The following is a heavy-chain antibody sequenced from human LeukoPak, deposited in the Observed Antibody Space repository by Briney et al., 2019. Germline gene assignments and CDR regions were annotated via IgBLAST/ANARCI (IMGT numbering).Heavy chain of an antibody. CDR3: AIRILGYCSGDSCRTYYFDY. D-gene: IGHD2-15*01. Sequence: PSETLSLTCTVSGASISSSGYYWGWIRQPPGKGLEWIGSFYYSGSPYYNPCLKSRVTIFADTSKNQFSVKLSSVTAADTAVYYCAIRILGYCSGDSCRTYYFDYWGQGTLATVSS. V-gene: IGHV4-39*01. J-gene: IGHJ4*02. CDR2: FYYSGSP. CDR1: GASISSSGYY.